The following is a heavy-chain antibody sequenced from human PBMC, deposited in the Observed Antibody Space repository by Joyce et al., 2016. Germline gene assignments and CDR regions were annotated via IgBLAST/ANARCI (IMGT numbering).Heavy chain of an antibody. V-gene: IGHV1-2*02. CDR3: ARVSLEWLSDGAHYFDH. CDR1: GYTFTAYF. CDR2: INPNSGGS. Sequence: QVQLVQSGAEVKKPGASVKVSCKASGYTFTAYFIHWVRQAPGQGLEGVGGINPNSGGSDFAQQFQGRVTMTCDTSISTAYMELRSLRSDDTAVYYCARVSLEWLSDGAHYFDHWGQGTLVTVSS. D-gene: IGHD3-3*01. J-gene: IGHJ4*02.